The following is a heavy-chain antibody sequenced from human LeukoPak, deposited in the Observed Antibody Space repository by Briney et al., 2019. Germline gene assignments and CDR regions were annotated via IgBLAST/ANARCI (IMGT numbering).Heavy chain of an antibody. CDR2: ISSGSSAI. Sequence: GGSLRLSCEASGFTFTTYSMTWVRQAPGKGLEWVSIISSGSSAIFSADALKGRFTISRDDAKNLLYLDMNSLRAEDTAVYYCARGHTAVTRHFDFWGQGNLVTVSS. J-gene: IGHJ4*02. CDR3: ARGHTAVTRHFDF. V-gene: IGHV3-21*01. CDR1: GFTFTTYS. D-gene: IGHD4-17*01.